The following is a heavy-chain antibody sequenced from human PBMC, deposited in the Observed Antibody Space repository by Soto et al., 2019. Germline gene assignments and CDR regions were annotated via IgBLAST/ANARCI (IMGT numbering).Heavy chain of an antibody. CDR3: AMMETYELNSGDYYYGMDV. J-gene: IGHJ6*02. D-gene: IGHD3-10*01. V-gene: IGHV1-69*06. CDR2: IIPIFGTA. CDR1: GGTFSSYA. Sequence: QVQLVQSGAEVKKPGSSVKVSCKASGGTFSSYAISWVRQAPGQGLEWMGGIIPIFGTANYAQKFQGRVTITADKSTSTAYMELSSLRSEDTAVYYCAMMETYELNSGDYYYGMDVWGQGTTVTVSS.